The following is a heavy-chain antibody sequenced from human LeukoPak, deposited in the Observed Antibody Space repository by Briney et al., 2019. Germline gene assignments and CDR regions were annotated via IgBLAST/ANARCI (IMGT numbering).Heavy chain of an antibody. J-gene: IGHJ4*02. CDR1: GGSISSYY. D-gene: IGHD3-22*01. CDR2: IYYSGST. CDR3: ARGGPTYYYDTSGYSIDY. V-gene: IGHV4-59*01. Sequence: PSETLSLTCTVSGGSISSYYWSWIRQPPGKGLEWIGYIYYSGSTNYNPSLKSRVTISVDTSKNQFSLKLSSVTAADTAVYYCARGGPTYYYDTSGYSIDYWGQGTLVTVSS.